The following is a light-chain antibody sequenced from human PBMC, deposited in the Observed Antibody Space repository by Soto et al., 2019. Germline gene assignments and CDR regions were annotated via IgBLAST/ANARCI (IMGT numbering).Light chain of an antibody. CDR2: AAS. Sequence: EIVMTQSPATLSVSPGGSATLSCRASQSVSSNLAWYQQKPGQAPRLLIHAASARATGIPARFSGSGSGTEFTLTISSLQSEDFAVYYCQQYNNWPRITFGPGTKVDIK. V-gene: IGKV3-15*01. J-gene: IGKJ3*01. CDR3: QQYNNWPRIT. CDR1: QSVSSN.